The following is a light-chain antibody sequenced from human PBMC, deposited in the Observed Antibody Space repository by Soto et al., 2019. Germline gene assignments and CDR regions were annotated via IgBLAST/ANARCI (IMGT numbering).Light chain of an antibody. CDR2: DVS. CDR1: ISDVGGYNY. J-gene: IGLJ1*01. CDR3: SSYTSSSTYV. V-gene: IGLV2-14*03. Sequence: QSVLTQPPSASGSPGQSVTISCTGTISDVGGYNYVSWYQQHPGKAPKLMIYDVSNRPSGVSNRFSGSKFGNTASLTISGLQAEDEADYYCSSYTSSSTYVFGTGTKVTVL.